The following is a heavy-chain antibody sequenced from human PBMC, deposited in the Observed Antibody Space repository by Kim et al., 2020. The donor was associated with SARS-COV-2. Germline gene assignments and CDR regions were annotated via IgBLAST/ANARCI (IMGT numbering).Heavy chain of an antibody. Sequence: GESLKISCKGSGYSFTSYWIGWVRQMPGKGLEWMGIIYPGDSDTRYSPSFQGQVTISADKSISTAYLQWSSLKASDTAMYYCARRTYYYDSSGYYYNYWGQGAIVTVSS. D-gene: IGHD3-22*01. CDR1: GYSFTSYW. CDR2: IYPGDSDT. CDR3: ARRTYYYDSSGYYYNY. V-gene: IGHV5-51*01. J-gene: IGHJ4*02.